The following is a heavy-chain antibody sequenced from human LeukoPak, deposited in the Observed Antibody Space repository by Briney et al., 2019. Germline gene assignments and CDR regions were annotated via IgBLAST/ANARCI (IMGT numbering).Heavy chain of an antibody. CDR1: GFTFNGYT. J-gene: IGHJ4*02. Sequence: GGSLRLSCAASGFTFNGYTMHWVRQAPGKGLEWVSLISWNGVSTYHADSVKGRFTISRDNSKNSLYLQMNSLRTEDTALYYCARDLMGIAYRGAFYYWGQGTLVTVSS. V-gene: IGHV3-43*01. CDR2: ISWNGVST. D-gene: IGHD6-13*01. CDR3: ARDLMGIAYRGAFYY.